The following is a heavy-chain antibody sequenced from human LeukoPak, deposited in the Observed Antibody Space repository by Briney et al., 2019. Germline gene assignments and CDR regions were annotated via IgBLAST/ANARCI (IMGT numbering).Heavy chain of an antibody. D-gene: IGHD3-22*01. CDR3: ARGDWDSSGHFDY. J-gene: IGHJ4*02. Sequence: GGSLRLSCVASTFIFDTFRMTWVRQAPGKGLEWISYISSSGSTKYYADSVKGRFTISRDNAKNSVYLQMNSLRAEDTALYYCARGDWDSSGHFDYWGQGTRVTVSS. CDR1: TFIFDTFR. CDR2: ISSSGSTK. V-gene: IGHV3-48*04.